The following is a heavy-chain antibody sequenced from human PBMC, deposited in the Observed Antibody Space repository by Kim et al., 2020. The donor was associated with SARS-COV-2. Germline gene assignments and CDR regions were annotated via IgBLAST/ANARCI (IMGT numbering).Heavy chain of an antibody. CDR2: IWYDGSDK. CDR3: AKEWATKTTLSIGYGMDV. D-gene: IGHD1-1*01. J-gene: IGHJ6*01. V-gene: IGHV3-33*06. CDR1: GFIFSNYG. Sequence: GGSLRLSCAASGFIFSNYGMHWVRQAPGKGLEWVAVIWYDGSDKYYADSVKGRFTISRDNSKNTVYLQMNSLRAEDTAVYYCAKEWATKTTLSIGYGMDV.